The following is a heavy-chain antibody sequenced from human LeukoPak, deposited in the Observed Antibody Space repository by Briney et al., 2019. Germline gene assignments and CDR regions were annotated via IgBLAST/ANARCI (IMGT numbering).Heavy chain of an antibody. J-gene: IGHJ6*02. Sequence: GGSLRLSCAAAGFTFSSYGMHWVRQAPGKGLEWVAVISNDGSHKSYGDSVKGRFTISRDNSKNTMYLQMNSLRVEDTAMYYCAKDKLGNYYFYGMDVWGQGTTVTVSS. V-gene: IGHV3-30*18. CDR3: AKDKLGNYYFYGMDV. CDR1: GFTFSSYG. D-gene: IGHD7-27*01. CDR2: ISNDGSHK.